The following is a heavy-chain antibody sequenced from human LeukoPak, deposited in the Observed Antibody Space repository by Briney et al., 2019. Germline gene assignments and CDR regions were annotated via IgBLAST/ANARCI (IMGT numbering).Heavy chain of an antibody. CDR1: GYTFTGYY. V-gene: IGHV1-2*02. D-gene: IGHD2-2*01. CDR3: ARDPWVVPAADDY. J-gene: IGHJ4*02. Sequence: ASVKVSCKASGYTFTGYYMHWVRRAPGQGLEWMGWINPNSGGTNYAQKFQGRVTMTRDTSISTAYMELSRLRSDDTAVYYCARDPWVVPAADDYWGQGTLVTVSS. CDR2: INPNSGGT.